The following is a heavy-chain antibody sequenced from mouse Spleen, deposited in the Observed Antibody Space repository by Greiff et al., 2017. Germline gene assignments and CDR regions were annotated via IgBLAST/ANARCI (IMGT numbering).Heavy chain of an antibody. V-gene: IGHV1-69*01. CDR3: ARKTGTSWFAY. CDR1: GYTFTSYW. Sequence: VQLQQPGAELVMPGASVKLSCKASGYTFTSYWMHWVKQRPGQGLEWIGEIDPSDSYTNYNQKFKGKATLTVDKSSSTAYMQLSSLTSEDSAVYYCARKTGTSWFAYWGQGTLVTVSA. D-gene: IGHD4-1*01. J-gene: IGHJ3*01. CDR2: IDPSDSYT.